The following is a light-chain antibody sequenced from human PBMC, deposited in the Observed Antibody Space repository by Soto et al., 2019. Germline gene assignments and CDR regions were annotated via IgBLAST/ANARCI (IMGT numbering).Light chain of an antibody. CDR1: QSVDSSY. CDR2: VAS. J-gene: IGKJ3*01. Sequence: EIVLTQSPGTLSLSPGERATLSCRASQSVDSSYLAWYQQRPGQAPRLLISVASSRAAGIPDRFTGSGSGTDFTLSITRLEPEDFAVYYCQHYGASPRMFTFGPGTKVDIK. V-gene: IGKV3-20*01. CDR3: QHYGASPRMFT.